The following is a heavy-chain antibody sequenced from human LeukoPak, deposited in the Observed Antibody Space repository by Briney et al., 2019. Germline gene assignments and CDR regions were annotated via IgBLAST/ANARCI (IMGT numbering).Heavy chain of an antibody. CDR2: IYHSGST. V-gene: IGHV4-4*02. CDR1: GGSISSSNW. D-gene: IGHD3-22*01. CDR3: AGVGDSSSGYHPDYYFDY. J-gene: IGHJ4*02. Sequence: SETLSLTCAVSGGSISSSNWWSWVRQPPGKGLEWIGEIYHSGSTNYNPSLKSRVTISVDKSKNQFSLKLSSVTAADTAVYYCAGVGDSSSGYHPDYYFDYWGQGTLVTVSS.